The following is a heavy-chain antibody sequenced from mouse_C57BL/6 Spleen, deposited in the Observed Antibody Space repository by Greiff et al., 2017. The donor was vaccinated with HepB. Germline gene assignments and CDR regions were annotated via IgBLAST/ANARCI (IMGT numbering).Heavy chain of an antibody. Sequence: EVQLQESGPGMVKPSQSLSLTCTVTGYSITSGYDWHWIRHFPGNKLEWMGYISYSGSTNYNPSLKSRISITHDTSKNHFFLKLNSVTTEDTATYYCARGGSGYLSYAMDYWGQGTSVTVSS. CDR3: ARGGSGYLSYAMDY. D-gene: IGHD3-2*02. J-gene: IGHJ4*01. V-gene: IGHV3-1*01. CDR1: GYSITSGYD. CDR2: ISYSGST.